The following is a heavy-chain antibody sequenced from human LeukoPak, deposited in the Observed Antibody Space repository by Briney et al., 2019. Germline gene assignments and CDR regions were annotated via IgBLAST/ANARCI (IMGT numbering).Heavy chain of an antibody. CDR3: AMRYSNKGVGAFDI. CDR1: GDSVSSNSAA. D-gene: IGHD3-10*01. J-gene: IGHJ3*02. V-gene: IGHV6-1*01. Sequence: SQTLSLTCAISGDSVSSNSAAWNWIRQSPSRGLEWLGRTYYRSKWYTDYAVSVKSRITINPDTSRNQFSLQLNSVTPEDTAVYYCAMRYSNKGVGAFDIWGQGTMVTVSS. CDR2: TYYRSKWYT.